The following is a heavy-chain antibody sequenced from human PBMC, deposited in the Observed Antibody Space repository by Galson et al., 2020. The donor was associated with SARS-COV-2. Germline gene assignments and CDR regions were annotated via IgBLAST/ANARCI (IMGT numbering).Heavy chain of an antibody. J-gene: IGHJ4*02. CDR2: ISYDGSNK. D-gene: IGHD6-6*01. CDR3: ARGAAHGLSFDY. V-gene: IGHV3-30-3*01. CDR1: GFTFSSYA. Sequence: GESLKISCAASGFTFSSYAMHWVRQAPGKGLEWVAVISYDGSNKYYADSVKGRFTISRDNSKNTLYLQMNSLRAEDTAVYYCARGAAHGLSFDYWGQGTLVTVSS.